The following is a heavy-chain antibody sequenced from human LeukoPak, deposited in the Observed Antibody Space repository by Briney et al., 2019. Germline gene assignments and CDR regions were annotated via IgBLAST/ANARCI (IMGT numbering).Heavy chain of an antibody. CDR1: GGSVSSGSYY. Sequence: SETLSLTCTVSGGSVSSGSYYWSWIRQPPGKGLEWIGYIYYSGSTNYNPSLKSRVTISVDTYKNQFSLKLSSVTAADTAVYYCARNYYDSSGHGNYFDYWGQGTLVTVSS. CDR3: ARNYYDSSGHGNYFDY. J-gene: IGHJ4*02. D-gene: IGHD3-22*01. CDR2: IYYSGST. V-gene: IGHV4-61*01.